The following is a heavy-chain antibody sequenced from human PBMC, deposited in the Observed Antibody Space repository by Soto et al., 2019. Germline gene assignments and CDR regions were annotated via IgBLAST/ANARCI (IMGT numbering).Heavy chain of an antibody. CDR1: GGSISSYY. D-gene: IGHD3-3*01. CDR2: IYYSGST. J-gene: IGHJ6*02. CDR3: ARVTYYDFWSGYSNPYYYYGMDV. Sequence: LSLTCTVSGGSISSYYWSWIRQPPGKGLEWIGYIYYSGSTNYNPSLKSRVTISVDTSKNQFSLKLSSVTAADTAVYYCARVTYYDFWSGYSNPYYYYGMDVWGQGTTVTVSS. V-gene: IGHV4-59*01.